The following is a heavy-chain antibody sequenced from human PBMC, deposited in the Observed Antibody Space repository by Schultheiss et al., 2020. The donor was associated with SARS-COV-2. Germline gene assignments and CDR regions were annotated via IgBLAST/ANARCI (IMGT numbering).Heavy chain of an antibody. D-gene: IGHD3-22*01. CDR3: ARRSGSGGYYPFDP. J-gene: IGHJ5*02. V-gene: IGHV5-51*01. CDR2: IYPGDSDT. Sequence: GGSLRLSCQGSGFTFTNYWIGWVRQMPGKGLEWMGIIYPGDSDTRYSPSFQGQVTISADKSISTAYLQWSSLKASDTAMYYCARRSGSGGYYPFDPWGQGTLVTVSS. CDR1: GFTFTNYW.